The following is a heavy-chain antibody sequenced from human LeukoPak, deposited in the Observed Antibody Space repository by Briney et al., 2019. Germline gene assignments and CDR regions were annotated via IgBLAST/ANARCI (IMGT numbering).Heavy chain of an antibody. V-gene: IGHV3-23*01. Sequence: PXGSLRLSCAASGFTFSSYAMSWVRQAPGKGLEWVSAISGSGGSTYYADSVKGRFTISRDNSKNTLYLQMNSLRAEDTAVYYCARQVVVAAKFDYWGQGTLVTVSS. CDR2: ISGSGGST. CDR3: ARQVVVAAKFDY. CDR1: GFTFSSYA. J-gene: IGHJ4*02. D-gene: IGHD2-15*01.